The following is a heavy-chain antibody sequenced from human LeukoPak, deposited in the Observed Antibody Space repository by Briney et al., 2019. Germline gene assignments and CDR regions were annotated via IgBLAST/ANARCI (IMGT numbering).Heavy chain of an antibody. CDR2: ISSTATTM. CDR1: GFTFSSYE. D-gene: IGHD5-18*01. Sequence: GGSLRLSCAASGFTFSSYEMNWVRQASGRGLEWVSYISSTATTMHYADSVMGRFTISRDNAKKSLYLQMNSLRAEDTAVYYCARDRDSGYSYGSIHYYYGMDVWGQGTTVTVSS. J-gene: IGHJ6*02. CDR3: ARDRDSGYSYGSIHYYYGMDV. V-gene: IGHV3-48*03.